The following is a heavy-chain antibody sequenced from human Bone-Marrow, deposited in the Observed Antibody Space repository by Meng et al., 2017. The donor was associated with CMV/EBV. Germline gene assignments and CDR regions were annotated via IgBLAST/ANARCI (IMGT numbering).Heavy chain of an antibody. D-gene: IGHD6-13*01. CDR3: ARERGGGIAAAGNRDDYYYGMDV. V-gene: IGHV3-30-3*01. CDR2: ISYDGSNK. Sequence: GESLKISCAASGFTFSSYAMHWVRQAPGKGPEWVAVISYDGSNKYYADSVKGRFTISRDNSKNTLYLQMNSLRAEDTAVYYCARERGGGIAAAGNRDDYYYGMDVWGQGTTVTVSS. J-gene: IGHJ6*02. CDR1: GFTFSSYA.